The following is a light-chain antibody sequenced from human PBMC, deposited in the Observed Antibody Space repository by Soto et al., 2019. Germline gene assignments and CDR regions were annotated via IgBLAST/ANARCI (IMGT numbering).Light chain of an antibody. J-gene: IGKJ4*01. CDR3: QHASTFPFT. Sequence: DIQMTQSPSSLAASVGDRVTITCRASQVISSWLVWYQQKPGHAPKLLIYAASNLQSGVPSRFSGSASGTEFTLTISSLQPEDFATYYCQHASTFPFTFGGGTEVQIK. CDR2: AAS. V-gene: IGKV1-12*01. CDR1: QVISSW.